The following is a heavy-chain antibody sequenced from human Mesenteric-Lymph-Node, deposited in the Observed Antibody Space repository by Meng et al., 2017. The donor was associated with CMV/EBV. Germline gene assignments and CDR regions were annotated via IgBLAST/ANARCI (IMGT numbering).Heavy chain of an antibody. J-gene: IGHJ6*02. D-gene: IGHD4-17*01. V-gene: IGHV3-73*01. Sequence: GESLKISCAASGFTFSDSAMHWVRQASGKGLEWVGRIRSKANSYATAYAASLKGRFTISRDDSKNTAYLQMNSLKTEDTAVYYCTRHLHDYSDPTAQVYYYYYGMDVWGQGTTVTVSS. CDR2: IRSKANSYAT. CDR3: TRHLHDYSDPTAQVYYYYYGMDV. CDR1: GFTFSDSA.